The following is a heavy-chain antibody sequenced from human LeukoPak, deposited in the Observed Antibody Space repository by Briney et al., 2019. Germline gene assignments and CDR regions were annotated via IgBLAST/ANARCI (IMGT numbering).Heavy chain of an antibody. D-gene: IGHD1-1*01. CDR2: ISSRSNFR. J-gene: IGHJ4*02. CDR1: GFTFSSFT. Sequence: GGSLRLSCAASGFTFSSFTMNWVRQAPGKGLEWVSSISSRSNFRYYADSLKGRFTVSRDNAKNSLYVQMNSLRADHTAVYYCASRSSLAVTGTFAYWGRGTLVTVSS. CDR3: ASRSSLAVTGTFAY. V-gene: IGHV3-21*01.